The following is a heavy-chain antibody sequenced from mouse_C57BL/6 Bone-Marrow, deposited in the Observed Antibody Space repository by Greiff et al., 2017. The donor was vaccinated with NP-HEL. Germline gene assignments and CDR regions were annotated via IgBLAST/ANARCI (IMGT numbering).Heavy chain of an antibody. J-gene: IGHJ2*01. CDR1: GYAFSSSW. CDR3: ARAYRGHGSSPFYYFDY. Sequence: VQLQQSGPELVKPGASVKISCKASGYAFSSSWMNWVKQRPGKGLEWIGRIYPGDGDTNYNGKFKGKATLTADKSSSTAYMQLSSLTSEDSAVYFCARAYRGHGSSPFYYFDYWGQGTTLTVSS. V-gene: IGHV1-82*01. CDR2: IYPGDGDT. D-gene: IGHD1-1*01.